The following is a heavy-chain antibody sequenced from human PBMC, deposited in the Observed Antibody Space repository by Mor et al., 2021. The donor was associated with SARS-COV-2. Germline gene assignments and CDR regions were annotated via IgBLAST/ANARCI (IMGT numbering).Heavy chain of an antibody. CDR2: IA. J-gene: IGHJ4*02. CDR3: ARDSAPYCSSTSCYFGD. Sequence: IANYAQKFQGRVTITADKSTSTAYMELSSLRSEDTAVYYCARDSAPYCSSTSCYFGDWGQGTLVTVSS. V-gene: IGHV1-69*04. D-gene: IGHD2-2*01.